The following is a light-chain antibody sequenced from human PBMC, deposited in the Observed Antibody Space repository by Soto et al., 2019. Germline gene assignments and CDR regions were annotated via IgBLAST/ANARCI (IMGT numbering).Light chain of an antibody. CDR3: QQRSSWPIT. Sequence: ALTPSPAPLALSPGEWATLSCRASQTVGSSFVAWYQQKRGQAPRLIIYGAYNRATGIPDRFSGSGSGTDFTLTISRLEPQDFAVFYCQQRSSWPITFGPGTRLEIK. CDR2: GAY. V-gene: IGKV3D-20*02. J-gene: IGKJ5*01. CDR1: QTVGSSF.